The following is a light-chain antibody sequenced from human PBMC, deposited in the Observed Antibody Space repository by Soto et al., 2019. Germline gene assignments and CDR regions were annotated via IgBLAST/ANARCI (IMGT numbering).Light chain of an antibody. CDR2: GAS. V-gene: IGKV3-15*01. CDR3: QQYNNWPFIT. CDR1: QSVRGN. J-gene: IGKJ5*01. Sequence: EILMTQSPDTLSVSPGERATLSCRASQSVRGNLAWYQQKPGQSPRLLIYGASSRATGIPARFSGSGSGTEFTLTISSLQSEDFAVYYCQQYNNWPFITFGQGTRLEIK.